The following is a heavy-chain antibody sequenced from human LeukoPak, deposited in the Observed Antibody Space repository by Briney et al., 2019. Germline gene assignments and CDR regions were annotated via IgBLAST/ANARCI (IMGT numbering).Heavy chain of an antibody. CDR1: GGSISSGGYY. CDR3: ARGNTVTTLDY. D-gene: IGHD4-17*01. Sequence: SETLSLTCTVSGGSISSGGYYWSWTPQHPGQGLEWIGHIFYSGSTHYNPSLKSRVTISVDTSKNQFSLKLSSVTAADTAVYYWARGNTVTTLDYWGQGTLVTVSS. J-gene: IGHJ4*02. CDR2: IFYSGST. V-gene: IGHV4-31*03.